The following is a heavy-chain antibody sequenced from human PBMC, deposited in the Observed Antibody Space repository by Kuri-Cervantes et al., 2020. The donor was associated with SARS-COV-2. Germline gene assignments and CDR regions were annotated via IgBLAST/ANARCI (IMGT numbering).Heavy chain of an antibody. J-gene: IGHJ6*03. Sequence: LSLTCAVSGYSISSGYYWGWIRQPPGKGLEWVSYISSSSSTIYYADSVKGRFTISRDNSKNTLYLQMNSLRAEDTAVYYCARDDYDFWSGLPYYMDVWGKGTTVTSP. D-gene: IGHD3-3*01. V-gene: IGHV3-11*01. CDR1: GYSISSGYY. CDR2: ISSSSSTI. CDR3: ARDDYDFWSGLPYYMDV.